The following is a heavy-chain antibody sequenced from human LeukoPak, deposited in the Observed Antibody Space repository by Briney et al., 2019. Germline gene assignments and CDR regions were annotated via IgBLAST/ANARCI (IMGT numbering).Heavy chain of an antibody. Sequence: GGSLRLSCAASGFTLSGFWMHWVRQAPGKGLGWVSCISFDGSDATYADSVKGRFTISRDNSKNTLYLQMNSLRAEDTAVYYCAKDASMVRGVIDYWGQGTLVTVSS. J-gene: IGHJ4*02. CDR3: AKDASMVRGVIDY. CDR2: ISFDGSDA. V-gene: IGHV3-74*01. CDR1: GFTLSGFW. D-gene: IGHD3-10*01.